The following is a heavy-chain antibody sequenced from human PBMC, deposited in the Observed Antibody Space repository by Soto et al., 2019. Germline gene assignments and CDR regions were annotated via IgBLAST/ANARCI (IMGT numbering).Heavy chain of an antibody. V-gene: IGHV4-38-2*01. D-gene: IGHD2-15*01. CDR3: ARARWYDAFDV. Sequence: ASETLSLTCAVSGFFINSGNYWGWIRKPPGKGLEWIGSIFHGGNTYYNPSLKSRVTISVDMSKNQFSLKLNSVTAADTAVYYCARARWYDAFDVWGQGTVVTVS. CDR2: IFHGGNT. J-gene: IGHJ3*01. CDR1: GFFINSGNY.